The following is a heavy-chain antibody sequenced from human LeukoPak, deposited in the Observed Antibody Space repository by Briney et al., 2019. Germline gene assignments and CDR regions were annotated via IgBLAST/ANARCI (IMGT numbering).Heavy chain of an antibody. CDR3: ARDPFMTTGWGIDS. CDR2: ISGTGNSI. D-gene: IGHD4-17*01. J-gene: IGHJ4*02. V-gene: IGHV3-48*04. CDR1: GFTFSSYG. Sequence: GGSLRLSCAASGFTFSSYGMHWVRQAPGKGLEWVSYISGTGNSIYYADSVKGRFAISRDNARNSLYLQMNSLRAEDTAVYYCARDPFMTTGWGIDSWGQGTLVTVSS.